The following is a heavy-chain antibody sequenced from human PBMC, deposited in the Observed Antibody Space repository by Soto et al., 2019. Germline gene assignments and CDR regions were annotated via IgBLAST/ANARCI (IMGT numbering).Heavy chain of an antibody. J-gene: IGHJ4*02. CDR2: INSDGGST. CDR3: VRSSLVVAAASREVY. D-gene: IGHD2-15*01. Sequence: GSLRLSCAASGFTFSSYWGHWVLQAPGKGLVWVSRINSDGGSTSYADSVKGRFTISRDNAKNTLYLQMNSLRAEDTAVYYCVRSSLVVAAASREVYWGKGFLFTV. V-gene: IGHV3-74*01. CDR1: GFTFSSYW.